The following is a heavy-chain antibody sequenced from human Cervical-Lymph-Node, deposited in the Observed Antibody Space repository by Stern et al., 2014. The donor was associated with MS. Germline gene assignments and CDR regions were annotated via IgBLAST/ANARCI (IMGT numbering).Heavy chain of an antibody. CDR1: GFTFSTYA. CDR2: IRDIGVYT. D-gene: IGHD2-2*01. J-gene: IGHJ6*02. CDR3: AKDLGRGVVVVPLYGLDV. Sequence: EVQLLESGGGLVQPGGSLRLSCAASGFTFSTYAFSWVRQAPGKGLEWVSSIRDIGVYTYYADSVKGRFTISRDNSKSMLYLEMQSLRAEDTAVYHCAKDLGRGVVVVPLYGLDVWGQGTTVTVSS. V-gene: IGHV3-23*01.